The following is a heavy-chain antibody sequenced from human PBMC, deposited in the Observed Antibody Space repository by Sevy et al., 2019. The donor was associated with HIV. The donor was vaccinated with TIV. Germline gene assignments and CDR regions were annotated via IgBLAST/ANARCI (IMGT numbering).Heavy chain of an antibody. J-gene: IGHJ6*02. CDR1: GFSFSYYG. CDR2: ISHDGINE. D-gene: IGHD1-26*01. CDR3: ANAYSGSYSHSYLYALDV. V-gene: IGHV3-30*18. Sequence: GESLNISCIGSGFSFSYYGIHWVRQPPGKGLDWVALISHDGINEYYADSVKGRFTISRDNSKNTVYLEMNSLRNEDTAIYFCANAYSGSYSHSYLYALDVWGQGTTVTVSS.